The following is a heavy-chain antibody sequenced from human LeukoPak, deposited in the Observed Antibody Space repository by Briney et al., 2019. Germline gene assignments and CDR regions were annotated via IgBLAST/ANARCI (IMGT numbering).Heavy chain of an antibody. CDR2: ISSSGSTI. CDR3: AELGITMIGGV. Sequence: GGSVRLSCAASVFTFSSYEMNWVRQAPGKGLEWVSYISSSGSTIYYADSVKGRFTISRDNAKTSLYLQMNSLRAEGTAVYYCAELGITMIGGVWGKGTTVTISS. CDR1: VFTFSSYE. D-gene: IGHD3-10*02. J-gene: IGHJ6*04. V-gene: IGHV3-48*03.